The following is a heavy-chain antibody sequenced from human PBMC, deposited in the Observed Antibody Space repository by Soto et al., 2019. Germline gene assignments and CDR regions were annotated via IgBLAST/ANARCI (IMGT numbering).Heavy chain of an antibody. V-gene: IGHV1-2*04. CDR2: INPNSGGT. J-gene: IGHJ6*02. CDR3: AREISSDSSSSVYYGMDV. CDR1: GYTFTGYY. Sequence: QVQLVQSGAEVKKPGASVKVSCKASGYTFTGYYMHWVRQAPGQGLEWMGWINPNSGGTNYAQKFQGWVTMTRDTPISTDYMELSRLRSDDTAVYYCAREISSDSSSSVYYGMDVWGQGTTVTVSS. D-gene: IGHD6-6*01.